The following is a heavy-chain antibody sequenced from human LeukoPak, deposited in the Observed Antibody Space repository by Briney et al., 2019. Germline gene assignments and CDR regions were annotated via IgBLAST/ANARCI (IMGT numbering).Heavy chain of an antibody. Sequence: GGSLRLSCAASGFTFSNYVMSWVRQAPGKGLEWVSAISGSDGSTYYADSVKGRFTISRDNSKNTLYLQMNSLRAEDTAVYYSAKDLFRGRSYPIARNYYYYMDVWGKGTTVTISS. V-gene: IGHV3-23*01. CDR3: AKDLFRGRSYPIARNYYYYMDV. J-gene: IGHJ6*03. CDR2: ISGSDGST. D-gene: IGHD2-21*01. CDR1: GFTFSNYV.